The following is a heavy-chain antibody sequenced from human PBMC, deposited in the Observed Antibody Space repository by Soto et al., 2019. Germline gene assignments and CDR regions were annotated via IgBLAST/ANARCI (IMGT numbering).Heavy chain of an antibody. V-gene: IGHV3-23*01. CDR1: GFTFSSYA. Sequence: PGGSLRLSCAASGFTFSSYAMSWVRQAPGKGLEWVSAISVSGGSTYYADSVKGRFTISRDNSKNTLYLQMNSLRAEDTAVYYCAKLPNSGWYGYFHYFDHWGQGTLVTVSS. CDR2: ISVSGGST. D-gene: IGHD6-19*01. J-gene: IGHJ4*02. CDR3: AKLPNSGWYGYFHYFDH.